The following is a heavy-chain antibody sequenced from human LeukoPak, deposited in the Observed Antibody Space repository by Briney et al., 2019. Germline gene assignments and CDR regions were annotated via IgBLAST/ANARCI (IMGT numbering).Heavy chain of an antibody. J-gene: IGHJ6*02. D-gene: IGHD2-2*01. CDR1: GFTFSSYE. CDR3: ARRLLDIVVLPARYGMDV. CDR2: VSTSGSTI. Sequence: GGSLRLSCAASGFTFSSYEVNWVRLAPGKGLEWVSYVSTSGSTIYYADSVKGRFTISRDNAKNSLYLQMNSLRAEDTAVYYCARRLLDIVVLPARYGMDVWGQGTTVTVSS. V-gene: IGHV3-48*03.